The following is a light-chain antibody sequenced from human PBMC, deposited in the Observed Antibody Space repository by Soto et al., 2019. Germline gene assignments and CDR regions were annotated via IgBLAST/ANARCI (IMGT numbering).Light chain of an antibody. CDR3: QQYSDWTSIT. V-gene: IGKV3-15*01. CDR2: GAV. Sequence: EIVMTQPPATLSVSPGERATLSCRASHSVSSYLAWYQQKPGQAPRLLISGAVTRATGVPSRISGSGSGTEFTLTINSLQSEDFAGYYCQQYSDWTSITFGQGTRLEIK. J-gene: IGKJ5*01. CDR1: HSVSSY.